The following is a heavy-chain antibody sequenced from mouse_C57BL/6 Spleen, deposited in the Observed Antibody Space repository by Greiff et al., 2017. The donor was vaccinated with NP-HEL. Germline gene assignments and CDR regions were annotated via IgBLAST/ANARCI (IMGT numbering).Heavy chain of an antibody. Sequence: EVQLVESGGGLVKPGGSLKLSCAASGFTFSDYGMHWVRQAPEKGLEWVAYISRGSSTIYYADTVKGRFTISRDNAKNTLFLQMTSLRSEDTAMYYCARYYYGSSYWYFDVWGTGTTVTVSS. D-gene: IGHD1-1*01. V-gene: IGHV5-17*01. CDR3: ARYYYGSSYWYFDV. CDR1: GFTFSDYG. J-gene: IGHJ1*03. CDR2: ISRGSSTI.